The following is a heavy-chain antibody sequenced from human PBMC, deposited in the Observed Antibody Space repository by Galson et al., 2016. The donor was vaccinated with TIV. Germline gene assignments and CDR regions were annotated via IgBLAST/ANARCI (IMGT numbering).Heavy chain of an antibody. Sequence: SETLSLTCAVYGGSFSNYYWNWIRQPPGKGLEWIGEINPGGTTTYNPSLKNRVTISLDTSKTQVSLNLRSVTAADTAFYYCARQYYDVLTGPIPYEYGMDLWGRGTSVIVSS. J-gene: IGHJ6*02. CDR1: GGSFSNYY. V-gene: IGHV4-34*01. D-gene: IGHD3-9*01. CDR2: INPGGTT. CDR3: ARQYYDVLTGPIPYEYGMDL.